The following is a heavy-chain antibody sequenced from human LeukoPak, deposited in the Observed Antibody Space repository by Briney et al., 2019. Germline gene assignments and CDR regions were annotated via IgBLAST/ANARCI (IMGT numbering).Heavy chain of an antibody. D-gene: IGHD1-26*01. Sequence: SETLSLTCTVSGGSISRSSYYWGWIRQPPGKGLGWIGSIYYSGSTSYNPSLKSRVTTSVDTSKDQFSLKLSSVTAADTAVYYCARHPWDYYAMDVWGQGTTVIVSS. V-gene: IGHV4-39*01. CDR3: ARHPWDYYAMDV. CDR1: GGSISRSSYY. J-gene: IGHJ6*02. CDR2: IYYSGST.